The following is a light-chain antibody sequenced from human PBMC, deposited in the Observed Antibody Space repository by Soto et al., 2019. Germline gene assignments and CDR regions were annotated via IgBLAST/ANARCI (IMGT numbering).Light chain of an antibody. V-gene: IGLV2-14*01. CDR3: SSYTRSSIPV. J-gene: IGLJ2*01. CDR1: MRDVGAYNL. Sequence: QSVLTQPASVSGSAGQSITISCSGTMRDVGAYNLVSWYQQHPGTAPKLIIYEVRNRPSGISSRFSGSRSGNTASLTISGLQPEDEGDYYCSSYTRSSIPVFGGGTKLTVL. CDR2: EVR.